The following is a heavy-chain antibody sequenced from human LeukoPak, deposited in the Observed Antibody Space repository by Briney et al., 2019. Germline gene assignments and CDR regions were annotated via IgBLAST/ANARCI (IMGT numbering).Heavy chain of an antibody. V-gene: IGHV3-15*01. J-gene: IGHJ4*02. Sequence: GGSLRLSCAASGFTFSNAWMSWVRQAPGKGLEWVGRINVKSDGATTAYAAPLKGRFTISRDDSVNTLFLQMDSLKTEDTAVYYCTRYGSGASDSWGQGTLVTVSS. CDR2: INVKSDGATT. D-gene: IGHD3-10*01. CDR3: TRYGSGASDS. CDR1: GFTFSNAW.